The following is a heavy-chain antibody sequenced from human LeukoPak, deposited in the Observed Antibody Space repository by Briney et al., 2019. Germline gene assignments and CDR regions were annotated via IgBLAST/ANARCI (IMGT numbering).Heavy chain of an antibody. CDR3: ARNHYGSVDY. Sequence: QPGGSLRLSCAASGFTSSNYWMHWVRQAPGKGLVWVSRVSGDGSATNYADSVKGRFTISRDNAKNTLYLQMNSLRPEDTAVYYCARNHYGSVDYWGQGTLVTVSS. CDR1: GFTSSNYW. J-gene: IGHJ4*02. D-gene: IGHD3-10*01. CDR2: VSGDGSAT. V-gene: IGHV3-74*01.